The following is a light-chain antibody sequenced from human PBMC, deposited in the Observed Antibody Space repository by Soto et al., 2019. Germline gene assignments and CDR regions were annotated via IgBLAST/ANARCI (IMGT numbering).Light chain of an antibody. J-gene: IGKJ4*01. CDR3: QHPPTS. CDR2: DAS. V-gene: IGKV3-11*01. CDR1: QSVSTD. Sequence: ALAQSPVALSLSPGEGATLSCRASQSVSTDLAWYQQKPGQAPRLLIYDASNRATGIPVRFAGSGSGTDFALTISSLEPEDFVLYYCQHPPTSFGGGTKVEI.